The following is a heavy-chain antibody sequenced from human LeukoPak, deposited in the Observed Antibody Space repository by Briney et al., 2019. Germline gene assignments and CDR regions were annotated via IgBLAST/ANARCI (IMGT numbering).Heavy chain of an antibody. D-gene: IGHD6-19*01. CDR1: GGSISSYY. Sequence: SETLSLTCTVSGGSISSYYWSWIRQPPGKGLEWIGYIYYSGSTNYNPSLKSRVTISVDTSKNQFSLKLSSVTAADTAVYYCANGRIAVVDDAFDIWGQGTMVTVSS. CDR2: IYYSGST. J-gene: IGHJ3*02. CDR3: ANGRIAVVDDAFDI. V-gene: IGHV4-59*01.